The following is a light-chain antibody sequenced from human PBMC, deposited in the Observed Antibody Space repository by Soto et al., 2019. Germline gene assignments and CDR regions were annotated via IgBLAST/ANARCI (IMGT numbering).Light chain of an antibody. V-gene: IGLV1-44*01. Sequence: QSALTQPPSASGTPGQRVTISCSGGSSNIGSNTVNWYQQLPGTAPKLLIYSNNQRPSGVPDRFSGSKSGTSASLAISGLQSEDEADYYCAAWDDSLTGYVFGTGTKFPV. CDR1: SSNIGSNT. J-gene: IGLJ1*01. CDR3: AAWDDSLTGYV. CDR2: SNN.